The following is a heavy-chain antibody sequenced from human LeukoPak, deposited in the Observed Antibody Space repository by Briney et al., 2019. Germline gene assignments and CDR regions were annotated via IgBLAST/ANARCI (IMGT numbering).Heavy chain of an antibody. Sequence: PGGSLRLFCAASGFTFINAWMSWVRQAPGKGLEWVGRIKTKTDGETTGYAAPVKGRFTISRDDSKNTLYLQMNSLKAEDTAIYYCTTGRTSSSNKYFDPWGQGTLVTVSS. D-gene: IGHD6-6*01. CDR1: GFTFINAW. CDR2: IKTKTDGETT. J-gene: IGHJ5*02. V-gene: IGHV3-15*01. CDR3: TTGRTSSSNKYFDP.